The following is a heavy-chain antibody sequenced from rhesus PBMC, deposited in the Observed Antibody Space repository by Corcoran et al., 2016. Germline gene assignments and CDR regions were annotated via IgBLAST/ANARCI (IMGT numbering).Heavy chain of an antibody. V-gene: IGHV4S11*01. D-gene: IGHD4-29*01. CDR3: ARVGLRYFFDY. Sequence: QVHLQESGPGLVKPLETLSLTCAVSGGSVSSNYWSWIRQPPGKGLGWIGHIYGAGISPNSNPSLKSRVTLAVDTSKNQFALHLSSVTAADTALYYCARVGLRYFFDYWGQGVLVTVSS. CDR2: IYGAGISP. CDR1: GGSVSSNY. J-gene: IGHJ4*01.